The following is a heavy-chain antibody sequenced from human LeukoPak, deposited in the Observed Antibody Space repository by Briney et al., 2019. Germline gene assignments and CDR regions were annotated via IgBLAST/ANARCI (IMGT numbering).Heavy chain of an antibody. CDR2: ISSSSSYT. D-gene: IGHD6-13*01. CDR1: GYTFSDYY. V-gene: IGHV3-11*06. CDR3: ARKMGIAAAGNPDYYYYGMDV. J-gene: IGHJ6*02. Sequence: KPGGSLRLSCAASGYTFSDYYMSWIRQAPGKGLEWVSYISSSSSYTNYADSVKGRFTISRDNAKNSLYLQMNSLRAEDTAVYYCARKMGIAAAGNPDYYYYGMDVWGQGTTVTVSS.